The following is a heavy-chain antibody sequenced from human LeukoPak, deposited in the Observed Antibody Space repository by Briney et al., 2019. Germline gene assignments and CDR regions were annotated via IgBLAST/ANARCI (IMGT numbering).Heavy chain of an antibody. Sequence: GSVKVSCKASGYTFTSNYMHWARQAPGQGLEWMGIINPSGGSTSYAQKFQGRVTMTRDMSTSTVYMELSSLRSEDTAVYYCARASITGTADDAFDIWGQGTMVTVSS. D-gene: IGHD1-20*01. V-gene: IGHV1-46*01. J-gene: IGHJ3*02. CDR2: INPSGGST. CDR1: GYTFTSNY. CDR3: ARASITGTADDAFDI.